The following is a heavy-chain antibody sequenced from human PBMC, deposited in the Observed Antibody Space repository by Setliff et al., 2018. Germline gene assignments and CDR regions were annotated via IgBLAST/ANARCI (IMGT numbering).Heavy chain of an antibody. V-gene: IGHV1-3*01. J-gene: IGHJ4*02. D-gene: IGHD2-2*01. CDR1: GYTSTSYA. CDR3: ARSTSWFSTNY. CDR2: INAGNGNT. Sequence: GASVKVSCKASGYTSTSYAMHWVRQAPGQRLEWMGWINAGNGNTKYSQKFQGRVTMTRDTSTSTVYMELSSLRSEDTAVYYCARSTSWFSTNYWGQGTPVTVSS.